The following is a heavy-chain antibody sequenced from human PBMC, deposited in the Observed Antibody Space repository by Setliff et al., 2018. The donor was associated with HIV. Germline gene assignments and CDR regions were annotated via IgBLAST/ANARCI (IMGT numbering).Heavy chain of an antibody. Sequence: SEPLSLTCTVSGGSTDSGSYYWAWIRQPPGKGLEWIGSMYYTGSTYYNPSLKSRVTISIDTSKNQFSLKLNSVTAADTAMYYCARDGGSSGWYFVLGYSDYWGPGTLVTVSS. D-gene: IGHD6-19*01. CDR2: MYYTGST. CDR3: ARDGGSSGWYFVLGYSDY. J-gene: IGHJ4*02. V-gene: IGHV4-39*02. CDR1: GGSTDSGSYY.